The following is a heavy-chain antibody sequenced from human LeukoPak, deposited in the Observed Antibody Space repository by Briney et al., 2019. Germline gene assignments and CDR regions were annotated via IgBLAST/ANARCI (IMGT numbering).Heavy chain of an antibody. CDR1: GGSISSYY. D-gene: IGHD4-17*01. V-gene: IGHV4-59*01. Sequence: SETLSLTCTVSGGSISSYYWSWIRQPPGKGLEWIGYIYYSGSTNYNPSLKSRVTISVDTSKNQFSLKRSSVTAADTAVYYCARDYGDYAWFDPWGQGTLVTVSS. CDR2: IYYSGST. CDR3: ARDYGDYAWFDP. J-gene: IGHJ5*02.